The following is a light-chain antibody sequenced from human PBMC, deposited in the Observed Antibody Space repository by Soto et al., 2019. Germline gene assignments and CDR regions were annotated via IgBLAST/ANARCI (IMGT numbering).Light chain of an antibody. CDR3: HQYHNCPRT. V-gene: IGKV3D-15*01. CDR2: GAS. CDR1: QGVFSN. J-gene: IGKJ1*01. Sequence: EIVLTQSPATLSVSPGERATLSCRASQGVFSNLASYQQKPGQAPRLLIYGASTRASAIPARFSGRGSGTDFTLTISRLQSEDFAVYFCHQYHNCPRTFGQGTKVDVK.